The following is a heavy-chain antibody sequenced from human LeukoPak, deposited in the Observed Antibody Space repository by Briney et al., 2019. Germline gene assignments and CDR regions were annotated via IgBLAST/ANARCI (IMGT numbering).Heavy chain of an antibody. Sequence: GGSLRLSCAASGFTFDDYAMHWVRQAPGKGLEWVSGISWNSGSIGYADSVKGRFTISRDNAKNSLYLQMNSLRAEDTALYYCENIPTGLWGQGTLVTVSS. J-gene: IGHJ4*02. CDR2: ISWNSGSI. V-gene: IGHV3-9*01. CDR1: GFTFDDYA. CDR3: ENIPTGL. D-gene: IGHD1-1*01.